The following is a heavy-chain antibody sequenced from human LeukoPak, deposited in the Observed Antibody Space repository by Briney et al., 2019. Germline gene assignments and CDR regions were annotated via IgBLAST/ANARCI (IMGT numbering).Heavy chain of an antibody. CDR1: GFTFRSYW. CDR2: VIRDGSFT. D-gene: IGHD5-24*01. J-gene: IGHJ4*02. Sequence: QTGGSLRLSCAASGFTFRSYWMHWVRQAPGKGLEWVSRVIRDGSFTDYADSVKGRFTISRDNAKNTLYLQMSSLRAEDTAVYFCVRDCDDFNFDYWGQGSLVTVSS. V-gene: IGHV3-74*01. CDR3: VRDCDDFNFDY.